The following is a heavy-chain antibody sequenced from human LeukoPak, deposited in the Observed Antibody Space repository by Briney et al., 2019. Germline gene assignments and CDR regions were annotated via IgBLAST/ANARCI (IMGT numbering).Heavy chain of an antibody. D-gene: IGHD2-15*01. V-gene: IGHV4-34*01. CDR3: ARGPPWRAATGMDV. J-gene: IGHJ6*02. CDR1: GGSFSGYY. Sequence: PSETLSLTCAVYGGSFSGYYWSWIRQPPGKGLEWIGEINHSGSTNYNPSLKSRVTISVDTSKNQFSLKLSSVTAADTAVYYCARGPPWRAATGMDVWGQGTTVTVSS. CDR2: INHSGST.